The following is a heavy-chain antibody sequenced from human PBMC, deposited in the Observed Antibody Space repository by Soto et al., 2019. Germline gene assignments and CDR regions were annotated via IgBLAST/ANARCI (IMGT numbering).Heavy chain of an antibody. CDR1: GFTFSSYA. CDR3: AKDQVYDYIWGSYAPVDY. Sequence: GGSLRLSCAASGFTFSSYAMSWVRQAPGKGLEWVSAISGSGGSTYYADSVKGRFTISRDNSKNTPYLQMNSLRAEDTAVYYCAKDQVYDYIWGSYAPVDYWGQGTLVTVSS. J-gene: IGHJ4*02. D-gene: IGHD3-16*01. CDR2: ISGSGGST. V-gene: IGHV3-23*01.